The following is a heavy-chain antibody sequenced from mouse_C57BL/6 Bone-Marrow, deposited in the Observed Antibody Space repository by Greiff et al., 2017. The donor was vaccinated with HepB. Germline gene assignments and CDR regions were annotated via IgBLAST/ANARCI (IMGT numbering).Heavy chain of an antibody. CDR3: ARDGYYFYYAMDY. V-gene: IGHV1-50*01. CDR2: IDPSDSYT. CDR1: GYTFTSYW. D-gene: IGHD2-3*01. Sequence: VQLQQPGAELVKPGASVKLSCKASGYTFTSYWMQWVKQRPGQGLEWIGEIDPSDSYTNYNQKVKGKATLTVDTSSSTAYMQLSSLTSEDSAVYYCARDGYYFYYAMDYWGQGTSVTVSS. J-gene: IGHJ4*01.